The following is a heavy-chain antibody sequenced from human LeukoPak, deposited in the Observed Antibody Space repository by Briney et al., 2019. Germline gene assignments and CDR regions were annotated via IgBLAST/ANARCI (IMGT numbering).Heavy chain of an antibody. J-gene: IGHJ4*02. CDR3: AKVGFSDY. V-gene: IGHV3-23*01. Sequence: GGSLRLSCAASGFTFSSYAMKCVRLGPGKGLQWVSAISGSGGGTFYTDSVKGRFTISRDNSKNTVYLQMNSLRAEDTAVYYCAKVGFSDYWGQGTLVTVSS. CDR1: GFTFSSYA. D-gene: IGHD6-25*01. CDR2: ISGSGGGT.